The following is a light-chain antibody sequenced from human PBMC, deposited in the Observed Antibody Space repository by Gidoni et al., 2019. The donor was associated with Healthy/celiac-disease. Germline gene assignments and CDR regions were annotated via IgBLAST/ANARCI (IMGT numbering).Light chain of an antibody. CDR3: QQYNNWPPDRT. Sequence: EIVMTQSPVTLPVSPGERATPSCRASQSVSSNLAWYQQKPGQAPRLLIYGASTRATGIPARFSGSGSGTEFTLTISSLQSEDFAVYYCQQYNNWPPDRTFGQGTKVEI. CDR1: QSVSSN. CDR2: GAS. V-gene: IGKV3-15*01. J-gene: IGKJ1*01.